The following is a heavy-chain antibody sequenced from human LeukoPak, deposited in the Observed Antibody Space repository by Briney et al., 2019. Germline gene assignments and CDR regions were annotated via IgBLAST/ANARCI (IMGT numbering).Heavy chain of an antibody. J-gene: IGHJ4*02. CDR2: VSSSGSSI. CDR3: ARARPRWDFDY. Sequence: GGSLRLSCAASGFTFSDYYMSWIRQAPGKGLEWISYVSSSGSSIYYADSVKGRFTISRDNAKRSLNLQMNSLRAEDTSVYYCARARPRWDFDYWGQGTLVTVSS. D-gene: IGHD5-24*01. V-gene: IGHV3-11*04. CDR1: GFTFSDYY.